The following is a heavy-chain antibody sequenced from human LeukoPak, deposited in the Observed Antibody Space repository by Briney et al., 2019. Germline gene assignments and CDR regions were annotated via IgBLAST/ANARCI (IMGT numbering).Heavy chain of an antibody. CDR2: IYYSGST. D-gene: IGHD5-24*01. Sequence: PSETLSLTCTVSGGSISSSSYYWGWIRQPPGKGLEWIGSIYYSGSTYYNPPLKSRVTISVDTSKNQFSLRLSSVTAADTAVYYCATNSGRDGYNYFDYWGQGTLVTVSS. CDR3: ATNSGRDGYNYFDY. V-gene: IGHV4-39*01. J-gene: IGHJ4*02. CDR1: GGSISSSSYY.